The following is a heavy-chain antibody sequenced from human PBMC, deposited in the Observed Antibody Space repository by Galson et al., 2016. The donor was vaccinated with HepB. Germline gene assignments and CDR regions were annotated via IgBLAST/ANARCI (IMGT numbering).Heavy chain of an antibody. D-gene: IGHD3-22*01. CDR2: ISHTGST. Sequence: LSLTCTVSGGSINPYYWTWIRQTPGKGLEWIGYISHTGSTHYNPSLKSRVTISVDTSKNQFSLKLSSVTAADTAVYYCARMSYFDISGYDYYFDYWGQGTLVTVSS. CDR1: GGSINPYY. J-gene: IGHJ4*02. V-gene: IGHV4-59*01. CDR3: ARMSYFDISGYDYYFDY.